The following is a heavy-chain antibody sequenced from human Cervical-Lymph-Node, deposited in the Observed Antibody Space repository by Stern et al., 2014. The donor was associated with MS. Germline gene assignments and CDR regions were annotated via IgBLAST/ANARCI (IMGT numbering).Heavy chain of an antibody. V-gene: IGHV4-30-2*01. J-gene: IGHJ3*02. CDR2: IYHSGST. D-gene: IGHD4-17*01. Sequence: HLQLQESGSGLVKPSQTLSLTCAVSGGSISSGGYSWSWIRQPPGKGLEWIGYIYHSGSTYYNPSLKSRVTISVDRSKNQFSLKLSSVTAADTAVYYCARSSTVTPNAFDIWGQGTMVTVSS. CDR3: ARSSTVTPNAFDI. CDR1: GGSISSGGYS.